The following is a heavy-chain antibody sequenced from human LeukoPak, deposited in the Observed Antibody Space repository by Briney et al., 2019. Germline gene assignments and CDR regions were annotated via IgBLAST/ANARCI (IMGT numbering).Heavy chain of an antibody. V-gene: IGHV3-23*01. CDR1: GFTVSSYG. D-gene: IGHD3-22*01. CDR3: AKAHYDSSGYLY. Sequence: GGTLRLSCAASGFTVSSYGMSWVRQAPGKGLEWVSAISGRGDSTKYADSVKGRFTISRDNSKNTLYLQMKSLRAEDTAVYYCAKAHYDSSGYLYWGQGTLVTVSS. CDR2: ISGRGDST. J-gene: IGHJ4*02.